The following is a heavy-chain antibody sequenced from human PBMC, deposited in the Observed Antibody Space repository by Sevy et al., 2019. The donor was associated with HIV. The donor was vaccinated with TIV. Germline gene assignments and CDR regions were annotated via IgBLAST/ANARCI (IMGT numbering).Heavy chain of an antibody. D-gene: IGHD3-10*01. CDR2: ISYDGSNK. J-gene: IGHJ6*02. CDR1: GFTFSSYA. V-gene: IGHV3-30-3*01. Sequence: GGSLRLSCAASGFTFSSYAMHWVRQAPGKGLEWVAVISYDGSNKYYADSVKGRFTISRDNSKNTLYLQMNSLRAEDTAVYYCARDLGEDDSENGMDVWGQGTTVTVSS. CDR3: ARDLGEDDSENGMDV.